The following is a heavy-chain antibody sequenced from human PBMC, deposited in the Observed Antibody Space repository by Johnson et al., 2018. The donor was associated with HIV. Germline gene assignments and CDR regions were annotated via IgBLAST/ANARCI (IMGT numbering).Heavy chain of an antibody. Sequence: VQLVESGGGVVQPGRSLRLSCAASGFTFSSYAMHWVRQAPGKGLEWVSLISWDGGSTYYADSVEGRFTISRDNSKNSLYLQMNSLRTEDTALYYCAKDIGDGGNSEGVAFDIWGQGTMVTVSS. CDR1: GFTFSSYA. CDR2: ISWDGGST. CDR3: AKDIGDGGNSEGVAFDI. D-gene: IGHD4-23*01. J-gene: IGHJ3*02. V-gene: IGHV3-43*01.